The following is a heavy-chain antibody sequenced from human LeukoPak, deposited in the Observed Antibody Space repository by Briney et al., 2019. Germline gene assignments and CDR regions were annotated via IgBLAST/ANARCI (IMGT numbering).Heavy chain of an antibody. J-gene: IGHJ4*02. CDR3: ARDYYSVFDY. V-gene: IGHV3-23*01. D-gene: IGHD1-26*01. CDR2: ITGSGVGT. Sequence: PGGSLRLSCAASGFTFSSYPMSWVRQAPGKGLEWVSSITGSGVGTYYADSVKGRFTISRDNSKNTLYLQMNSLRAEDTAVYYCARDYYSVFDYWGQGTLVTVSS. CDR1: GFTFSSYP.